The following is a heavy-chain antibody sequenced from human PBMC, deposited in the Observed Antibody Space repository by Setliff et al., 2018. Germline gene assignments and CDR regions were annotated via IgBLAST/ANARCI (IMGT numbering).Heavy chain of an antibody. CDR2: FSYSGGDT. Sequence: PGGSLRLSCAASGFTFSSYAMNWVRQAPGKGLEWVSAFSYSGGDTYYADSVKGRFTISRDNSKNTLYPQMNSLKADDTAVYYCAKSANRVQIWFGDYVDVWGKGTTVTVSS. CDR3: AKSANRVQIWFGDYVDV. CDR1: GFTFSSYA. V-gene: IGHV3-23*01. D-gene: IGHD3-16*01. J-gene: IGHJ6*03.